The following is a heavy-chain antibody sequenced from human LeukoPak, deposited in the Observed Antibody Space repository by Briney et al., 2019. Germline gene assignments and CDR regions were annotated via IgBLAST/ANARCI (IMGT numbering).Heavy chain of an antibody. Sequence: PSETLSLTCSVYGGSISSYYWSWIRQPPGKGLEWVGYIYYSGRTNYNPSRKSRVTITVDTSKNQFSLKLSSVTAADTAVYYCARLGAYGDYTLYWYCDLWGRGTLVTVST. CDR3: ARLGAYGDYTLYWYCDL. CDR1: GGSISSYY. D-gene: IGHD4-17*01. V-gene: IGHV4-59*08. J-gene: IGHJ2*01. CDR2: IYYSGRT.